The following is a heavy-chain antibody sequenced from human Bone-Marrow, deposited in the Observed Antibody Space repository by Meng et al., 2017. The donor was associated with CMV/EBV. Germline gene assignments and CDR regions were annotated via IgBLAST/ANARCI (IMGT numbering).Heavy chain of an antibody. Sequence: GESPKISCKASGYTFTGFYMHWVRQAPGQRLEWMGWINPNSGDTNYAQKFQGRVTMTRDTSISTAYMELRRLRSDDTAVYYCATLTEDYDSWSGQEGRWVQGTLVTVSS. J-gene: IGHJ4*02. CDR3: ATLTEDYDSWSGQEGR. D-gene: IGHD3-3*01. CDR2: INPNSGDT. CDR1: GYTFTGFY. V-gene: IGHV1-2*02.